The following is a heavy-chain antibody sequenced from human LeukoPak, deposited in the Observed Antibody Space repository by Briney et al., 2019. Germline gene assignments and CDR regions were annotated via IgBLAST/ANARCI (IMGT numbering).Heavy chain of an antibody. J-gene: IGHJ4*02. V-gene: IGHV3-23*01. CDR2: IGGSDDSA. D-gene: IGHD2-21*01. Sequence: GGSLRLSCAGSGFSFGPHAMSWVRQAPGKGLEWVSGIGGSDDSAHYADSVKGRFTISRDSSRQTLFLRMNSLRAEDTAVYYCARDRGGLIDTGTLIHWGLGTLVTVSS. CDR1: GFSFGPHA. CDR3: ARDRGGLIDTGTLIH.